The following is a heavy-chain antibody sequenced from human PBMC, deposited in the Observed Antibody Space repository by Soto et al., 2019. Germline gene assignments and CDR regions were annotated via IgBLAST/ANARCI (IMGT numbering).Heavy chain of an antibody. Sequence: ESGRGVVQPGRSLRLSCAASGFTFSTYGMHWVRQAPGKGLEWVAVISYDGNNKYYADSVKGRFTISRDSSENTLYLQMNSLRAEDTAVYYCAKSVYNWNDGFFDYWGQGTLVTVSS. V-gene: IGHV3-30*18. CDR1: GFTFSTYG. D-gene: IGHD1-1*01. J-gene: IGHJ4*02. CDR2: ISYDGNNK. CDR3: AKSVYNWNDGFFDY.